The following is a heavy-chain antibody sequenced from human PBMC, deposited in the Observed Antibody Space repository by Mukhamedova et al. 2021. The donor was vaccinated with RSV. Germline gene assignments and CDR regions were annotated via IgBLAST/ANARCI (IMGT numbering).Heavy chain of an antibody. Sequence: GLEWVAVISYDGSNKYYVDSVKGRFTISRDNSKNTLYLQMNSLRAEDTAVYYCARDGGSTSLDVLGGMDVWGQGTTVTVSS. CDR3: ARDGGSTSLDVLGGMDV. CDR2: ISYDGSNK. V-gene: IGHV3-30*04. D-gene: IGHD2-2*01. J-gene: IGHJ6*02.